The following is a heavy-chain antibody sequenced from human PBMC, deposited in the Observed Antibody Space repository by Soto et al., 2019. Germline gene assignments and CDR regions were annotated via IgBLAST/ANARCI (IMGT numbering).Heavy chain of an antibody. CDR3: AKDHDIVLMVYAAGVLDY. V-gene: IGHV3-23*01. Sequence: GGSLRLSCAASGCTLSSYAMSWVRQAPGKGLEWVSAISGSGGSTYYADSVKGRFTISRDNSKNTLYLQMNSLRAEDTAVYYCAKDHDIVLMVYAAGVLDYWGQGTLVTVSS. J-gene: IGHJ4*02. CDR1: GCTLSSYA. CDR2: ISGSGGST. D-gene: IGHD2-8*01.